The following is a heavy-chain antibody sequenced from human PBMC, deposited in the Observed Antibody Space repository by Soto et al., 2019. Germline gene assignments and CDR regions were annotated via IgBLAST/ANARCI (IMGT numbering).Heavy chain of an antibody. CDR3: ARQEIRGADLDY. CDR2: SIPIFGTA. Sequence: QVQLVQSGAEVKKPGSSVKVSCKASGGTFSSYAISWVRQAPGQGLEWMGGSIPIFGTANYAQKFQGRVTITADESTSTAYRELSSLRSEDTAVYYCARQEIRGADLDYWGQGTLVTVSS. V-gene: IGHV1-69*01. J-gene: IGHJ4*02. CDR1: GGTFSSYA. D-gene: IGHD1-26*01.